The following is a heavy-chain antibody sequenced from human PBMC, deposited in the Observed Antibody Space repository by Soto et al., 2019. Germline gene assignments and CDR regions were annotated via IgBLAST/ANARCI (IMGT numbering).Heavy chain of an antibody. CDR1: GFIFDEYG. D-gene: IGHD2-8*02. J-gene: IGHJ6*02. Sequence: EVQLVEAGGGLVQPGRSLRLSCGASGFIFDEYGMHWVRQAPGKGLEWVSGISWNRGNIGYADCVKGRFTVSRHNDKNSLYLQMSSLRADETALYYCAKSTGGPANGMDVWGQGTTVTV. CDR2: ISWNRGNI. CDR3: AKSTGGPANGMDV. V-gene: IGHV3-9*01.